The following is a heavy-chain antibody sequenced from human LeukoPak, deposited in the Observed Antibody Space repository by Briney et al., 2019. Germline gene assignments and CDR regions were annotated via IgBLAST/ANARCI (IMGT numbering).Heavy chain of an antibody. D-gene: IGHD4-17*01. CDR1: GDSISSDIW. J-gene: IGHJ5*02. CDR2: IYYSGST. V-gene: IGHV4-4*02. CDR3: ARHDYGLYNWFDP. Sequence: SGTLSLTCAVSGDSISSDIWWNWVRQPPGKGLGWIGSIYYSGSTYYNPSLKSRVTISVDTSKNQFSLKLSSVTAADTAVYYCARHDYGLYNWFDPWGQGTLVTVSS.